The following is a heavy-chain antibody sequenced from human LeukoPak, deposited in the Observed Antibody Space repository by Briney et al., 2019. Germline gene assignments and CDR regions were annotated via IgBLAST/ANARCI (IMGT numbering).Heavy chain of an antibody. CDR3: ARAGTAAGDAFDI. CDR2: IYHSGST. CDR1: GGSISSGGYS. D-gene: IGHD6-13*01. Sequence: PSQTLSLTCAVSGGSISSGGYSWSWIRQPPGKGLEWIGYIYHSGSTYYNPSLKSRVTISVDRSKNQFSLKLSSVTAADTAVYYCARAGTAAGDAFDIWGQGTVVTVSS. J-gene: IGHJ3*02. V-gene: IGHV4-30-2*01.